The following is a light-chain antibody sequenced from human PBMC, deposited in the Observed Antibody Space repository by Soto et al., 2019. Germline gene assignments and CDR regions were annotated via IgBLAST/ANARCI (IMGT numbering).Light chain of an antibody. J-gene: IGLJ1*01. CDR2: EVT. CDR3: TSQGGPDIFYV. CDR1: SSDIGAYNF. Sequence: QSVLTQPPSASGSPGQSVTISCTGTSSDIGAYNFVSWYQQHPGKVPKLIIHEVTQRPSGVPDRFSASKSGNTASLTVSGLQAEEEVDYYCTSQGGPDIFYVLGTGTKVP. V-gene: IGLV2-8*01.